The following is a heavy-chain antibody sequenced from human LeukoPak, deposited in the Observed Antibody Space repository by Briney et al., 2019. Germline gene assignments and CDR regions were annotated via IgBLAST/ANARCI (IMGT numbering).Heavy chain of an antibody. D-gene: IGHD5-18*01. CDR3: AKHRAYSYGDKWD. CDR1: GFTFSSYA. J-gene: IGHJ1*01. V-gene: IGHV3-23*01. CDR2: ISGSGGYT. Sequence: GGSLRLSCAASGFTFSSYAMSWVRQAPGKGLEWVSSISGSGGYTYYADSVKGRVTISRDNSKNTLYLQMNSLRAEDTAVYYCAKHRAYSYGDKWDSGQGTLVSVSS.